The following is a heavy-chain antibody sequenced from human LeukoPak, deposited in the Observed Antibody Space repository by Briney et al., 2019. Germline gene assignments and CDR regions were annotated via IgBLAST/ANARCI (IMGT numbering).Heavy chain of an antibody. CDR1: GFTFSSYS. CDR2: ITSSSSSI. Sequence: GGSLRLSCAASGFTFSSYSMNWVRQAPGKGLEWVSTITSSSSSIYYADSVRGRFTISRDNAKNLVYLQMNSLRVEDTAVYYCARKGQRLDYGMDVWGKGTTVTVSS. D-gene: IGHD6-25*01. V-gene: IGHV3-21*01. CDR3: ARKGQRLDYGMDV. J-gene: IGHJ6*04.